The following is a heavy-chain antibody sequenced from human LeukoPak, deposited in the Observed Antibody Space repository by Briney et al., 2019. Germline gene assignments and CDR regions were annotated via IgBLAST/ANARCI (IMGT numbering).Heavy chain of an antibody. D-gene: IGHD3-10*01. Sequence: GASVKVSCKASGYTFTSYGISWVRQAPGQGLEWMGWISAYNGNTNYAQKLQGRVTMTTDTSTSTAYMELRSLRSGDTAVYYCAREGSITMVRGVINYWGQGTLVTVSS. J-gene: IGHJ4*02. V-gene: IGHV1-18*01. CDR1: GYTFTSYG. CDR3: AREGSITMVRGVINY. CDR2: ISAYNGNT.